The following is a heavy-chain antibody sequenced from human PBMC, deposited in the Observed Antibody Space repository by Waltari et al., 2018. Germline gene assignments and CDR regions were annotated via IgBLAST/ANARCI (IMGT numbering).Heavy chain of an antibody. V-gene: IGHV3-30*03. Sequence: QVQLVESGGGVVQPGRSRRLSCAASGFTFRSYGMHWVRQARGKGLEGVAVISYEGSNKYYADTVKCRFTISRDNSKNTLYLQMNSLRAEDTAVYYCARGDSSGWYPGLDWFDPWGQGTLVTVSS. CDR3: ARGDSSGWYPGLDWFDP. CDR2: ISYEGSNK. J-gene: IGHJ5*02. D-gene: IGHD6-19*01. CDR1: GFTFRSYG.